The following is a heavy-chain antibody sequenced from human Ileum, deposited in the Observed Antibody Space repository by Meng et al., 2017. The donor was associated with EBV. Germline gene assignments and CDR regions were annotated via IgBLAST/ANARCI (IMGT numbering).Heavy chain of an antibody. CDR2: IGGIDDNT. V-gene: IGHV3-23*01. Sequence: RLGSGGGLVQPGGSLRLSCAASGFTFSIDAMGWVRQAPGKGLEWVSAIGGIDDNTYYADSVRGRFTISRDDSKNTLFLQMNSLRADDTAVYYCARGTGSPHWFDPWGQGTLVTVSS. CDR3: ARGTGSPHWFDP. D-gene: IGHD3/OR15-3a*01. J-gene: IGHJ5*02. CDR1: GFTFSIDA.